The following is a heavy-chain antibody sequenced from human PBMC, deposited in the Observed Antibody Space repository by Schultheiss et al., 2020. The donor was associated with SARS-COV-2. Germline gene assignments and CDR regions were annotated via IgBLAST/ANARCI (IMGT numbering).Heavy chain of an antibody. CDR2: INPNSGGT. CDR1: GYTLTELS. J-gene: IGHJ5*02. V-gene: IGHV1-2*02. CDR3: ARDGGGYSWNWFDP. Sequence: ASVKVSCKVSGYTLTELSMHWVRQAPGQGLEWMGWINPNSGGTNYAQKFQGRVTMTRDTSISTAYMELSRLRSDDTAVYYCARDGGGYSWNWFDPWGQGTLVTVSS. D-gene: IGHD5-18*01.